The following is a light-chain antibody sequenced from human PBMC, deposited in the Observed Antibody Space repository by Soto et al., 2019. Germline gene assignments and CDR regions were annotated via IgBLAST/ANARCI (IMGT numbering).Light chain of an antibody. Sequence: QSVLTQPPSVSAAPGQKVTISCSGSSSNIGNNFVSWYQVLPGTAPKLLIRDNNKRPSGIPDRFSGSKSGTSATLGITGLQTGDEADYYCGTWDSSLSAGVFGGGTKLTVL. CDR3: GTWDSSLSAGV. J-gene: IGLJ3*02. CDR1: SSNIGNNF. CDR2: DNN. V-gene: IGLV1-51*01.